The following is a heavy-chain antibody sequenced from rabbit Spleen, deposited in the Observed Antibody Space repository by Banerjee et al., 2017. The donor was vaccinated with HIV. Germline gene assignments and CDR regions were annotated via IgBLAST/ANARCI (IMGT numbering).Heavy chain of an antibody. CDR2: IYTGSSGST. CDR1: GFSFTDKDV. CDR3: ARGSAAMTMVITGYYLNL. Sequence: QEQLVESGGGLVQPEGSLTLTCKASGFSFTDKDVMCWVRQAPGKGLEWIGCIYTGSSGSTYYASWAKGRFTISKTSSTTVTLQLTSLTAADTATYFCARGSAAMTMVITGYYLNLWGQGTLVTVS. J-gene: IGHJ4*01. D-gene: IGHD2-1*01. V-gene: IGHV1S45*01.